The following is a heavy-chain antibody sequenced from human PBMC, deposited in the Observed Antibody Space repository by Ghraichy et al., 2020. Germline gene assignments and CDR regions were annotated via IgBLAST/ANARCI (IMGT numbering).Heavy chain of an antibody. CDR3: ARDPNYYDSSGYYHDAFDI. CDR2: ISSSSSYI. Sequence: GGSLRLSCAASGFTFSSYSMNWVRQAPGKGLEWVSSISSSSSYIYYADSVKGRFTISRDNAKNSLYLQMNSLRAEDTAVYYCARDPNYYDSSGYYHDAFDIWGQGTMVTVSS. CDR1: GFTFSSYS. V-gene: IGHV3-21*01. J-gene: IGHJ3*02. D-gene: IGHD3-22*01.